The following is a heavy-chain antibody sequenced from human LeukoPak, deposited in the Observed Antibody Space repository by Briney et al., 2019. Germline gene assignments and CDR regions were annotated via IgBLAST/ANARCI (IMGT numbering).Heavy chain of an antibody. Sequence: GGTLRLSCAASGFTFSNYGLSWVRQAPGKGLEWVAFIRYDGSNKYYADSVKGRFTISRDNSKNTLYLQMNSLRAEDMAVYYCARGARFRSYGSGTYYTSLPFDPWGQGTLVTVSS. D-gene: IGHD3-10*01. CDR1: GFTFSNYG. CDR2: IRYDGSNK. J-gene: IGHJ5*02. CDR3: ARGARFRSYGSGTYYTSLPFDP. V-gene: IGHV3-30*02.